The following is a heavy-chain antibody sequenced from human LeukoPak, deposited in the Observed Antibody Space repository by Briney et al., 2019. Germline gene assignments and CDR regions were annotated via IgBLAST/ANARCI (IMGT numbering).Heavy chain of an antibody. D-gene: IGHD2-2*01. V-gene: IGHV1-2*02. J-gene: IGHJ3*02. CDR3: AGYCSSTSCRLRAFDI. CDR2: INPNSGGT. Sequence: ASVKVSCKASGYTFTGYYMHWVRQAPGQGLEWMGWINPNSGGTNYAQKFQGRVTMTRDTSISTAYMELSRLRSDDTAVYYCAGYCSSTSCRLRAFDIWGQGTMVTVSS. CDR1: GYTFTGYY.